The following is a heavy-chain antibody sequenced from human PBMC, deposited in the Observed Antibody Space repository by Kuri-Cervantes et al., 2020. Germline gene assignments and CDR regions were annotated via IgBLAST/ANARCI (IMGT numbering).Heavy chain of an antibody. D-gene: IGHD2-15*01. CDR1: GFTFSTYG. V-gene: IGHV3-23*01. CDR3: ARVGPLYCSGGSCYWGYFDY. CDR2: ISGSGGST. Sequence: GGSLRLSCATSGFTFSTYGMIWVRQTPGKGLEWVSAISGSGGSTYYADSVKGRFTISRDTAKTSLYLQMNSLRDEDTAVYYCARVGPLYCSGGSCYWGYFDYWGQGTLVTVSS. J-gene: IGHJ4*02.